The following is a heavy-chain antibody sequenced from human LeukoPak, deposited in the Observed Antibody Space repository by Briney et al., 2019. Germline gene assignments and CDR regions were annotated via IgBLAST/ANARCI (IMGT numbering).Heavy chain of an antibody. J-gene: IGHJ4*02. CDR1: GFMYSSYA. CDR2: ISGSGAIT. D-gene: IGHD3-3*01. CDR3: AKDLHGEVPDYFDY. Sequence: GGSLRLCGAASGFMYSSYAMGWVRQAPGKGLEWVSGISGSGAITYYADSVKGRFSISRDNSKNTVSLQVNSLRAEDTAVYYCAKDLHGEVPDYFDYWGQGTLVTVSS. V-gene: IGHV3-23*01.